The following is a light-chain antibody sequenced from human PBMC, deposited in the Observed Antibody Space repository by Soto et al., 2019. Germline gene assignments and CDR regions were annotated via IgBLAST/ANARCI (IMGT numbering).Light chain of an antibody. CDR1: QSISSY. Sequence: DIPITQSPASLCACVGGRVTIPCRASQSISSYLNWYQQKPGKAPKLLIYAACSLQSGVPSRFSGSGSGTDFTLTISALQADDFATYYYQQSYSTPRTFGQGTKVDIK. CDR2: AAC. J-gene: IGKJ1*01. CDR3: QQSYSTPRT. V-gene: IGKV1-39*01.